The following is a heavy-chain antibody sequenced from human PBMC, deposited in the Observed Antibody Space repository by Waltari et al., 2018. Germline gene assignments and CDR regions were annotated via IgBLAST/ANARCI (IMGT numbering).Heavy chain of an antibody. CDR1: GFIFTFFV. Sequence: QVHIVQTGSALKPPGASWKISCEATGFIFTFFVMNWLLQAPGKGPELMGWITTNTGNSTYAQVFRGRFVFSLDTSVNTAYLEINSLKTEDTAIYYCAREVVPSSTIVVNWFDPWGQGTLVTVSS. D-gene: IGHD2-2*01. CDR2: ITTNTGNS. V-gene: IGHV7-4-1*02. CDR3: AREVVPSSTIVVNWFDP. J-gene: IGHJ5*02.